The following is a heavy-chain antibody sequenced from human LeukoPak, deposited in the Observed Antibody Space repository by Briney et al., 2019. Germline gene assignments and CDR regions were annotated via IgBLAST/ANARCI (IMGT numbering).Heavy chain of an antibody. D-gene: IGHD3-22*01. CDR2: VYYSGRT. V-gene: IGHV4-59*01. J-gene: IGHJ3*01. CDR3: TRRVDPDNSGAPDTFDV. CDR1: SGSLSPNY. Sequence: PSETLSLTCSVFSGSLSPNYWTWIRQPPGKGLEWIGYVYYSGRTKYNPSLQSRLTISLDKSNNHFSLQLSSVTTADTAVDYCTRRVDPDNSGAPDTFDVWGQGTMVTVSS.